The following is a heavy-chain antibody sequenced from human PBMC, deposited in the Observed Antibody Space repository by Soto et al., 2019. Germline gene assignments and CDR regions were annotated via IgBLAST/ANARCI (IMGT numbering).Heavy chain of an antibody. CDR2: IKSKTDGGTT. CDR1: GFTFTHAW. J-gene: IGHJ4*02. Sequence: EVQLVESGGGLVEPGGSLRLSCATSGFTFTHAWMSWVRQAPGKGLEWVGRIKSKTDGGTTNYAAPVKGRFTISRDDSKNTLYLQMNSLKTEDTAVYYCARGPDIVVVPAAMYYWGQGTLVTVSS. D-gene: IGHD2-2*01. V-gene: IGHV3-15*01. CDR3: ARGPDIVVVPAAMYY.